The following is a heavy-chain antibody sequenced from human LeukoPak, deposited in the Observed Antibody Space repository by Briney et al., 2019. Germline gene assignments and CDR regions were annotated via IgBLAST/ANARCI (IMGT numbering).Heavy chain of an antibody. CDR1: GYTSTNYD. D-gene: IGHD2-2*01. CDR3: ARDEWVYQLLPNPAYNWFDP. Sequence: ASVKVSCKASGYTSTNYDINWVRQAPGQGLECMGWISAYNGNTNYAQKLQGRVTMTTDTSTSTAYMELRSLRSDDTAVYYCARDEWVYQLLPNPAYNWFDPWGQGTLVTVSS. CDR2: ISAYNGNT. J-gene: IGHJ5*02. V-gene: IGHV1-18*01.